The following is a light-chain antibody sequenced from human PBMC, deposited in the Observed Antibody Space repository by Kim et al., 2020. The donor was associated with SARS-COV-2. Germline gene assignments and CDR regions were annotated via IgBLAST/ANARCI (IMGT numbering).Light chain of an antibody. CDR2: GKN. CDR3: NSRDSSGNHWV. V-gene: IGLV3-19*01. CDR1: SLRRYY. J-gene: IGLJ3*02. Sequence: ALGQTVRITCQGDSLRRYYARWYQQKPGQAPVLVIYGKNNRPSGIPDRFSGSSSGNTASLTITGAQAEDEADYYCNSRDSSGNHWVFGGGTQLTVL.